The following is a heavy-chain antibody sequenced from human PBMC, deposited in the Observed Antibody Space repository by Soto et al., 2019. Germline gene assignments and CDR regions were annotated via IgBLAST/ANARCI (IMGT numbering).Heavy chain of an antibody. CDR3: AHSPVKDDGDDDVDDAFDI. CDR1: GFSLSTSGVG. Sequence: QITLKESGPTLVKPTQTLTLTCTFSGFSLSTSGVGVGWIRQPPGKALEWLALIYWDDDQRYSRSLKSRLTITKDTSKNRVVLTRTTMDPVDTATYYCAHSPVKDDGDDDVDDAFDIWGQGTMVTVSS. J-gene: IGHJ3*02. D-gene: IGHD4-17*01. CDR2: IYWDDDQ. V-gene: IGHV2-5*02.